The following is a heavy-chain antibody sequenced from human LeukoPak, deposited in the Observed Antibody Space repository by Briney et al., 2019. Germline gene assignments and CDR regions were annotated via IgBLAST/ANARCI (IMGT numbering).Heavy chain of an antibody. CDR1: GSTFSSYS. CDR3: ARDPTYSGYYPLFDY. CDR2: ISSSSSTI. Sequence: GGSLRLSCAASGSTFSSYSMNWVRQAPGKGLEWVSYISSSSSTIYYADSVKGRFTISRDNAKNSLYLQMNSLRAEDTAVYYCARDPTYSGYYPLFDYWGQGTLVTVSS. V-gene: IGHV3-48*01. D-gene: IGHD5-12*01. J-gene: IGHJ4*02.